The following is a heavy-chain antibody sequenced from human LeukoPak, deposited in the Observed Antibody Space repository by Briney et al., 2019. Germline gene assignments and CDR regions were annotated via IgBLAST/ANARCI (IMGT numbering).Heavy chain of an antibody. CDR2: IYYSGST. D-gene: IGHD5-18*01. CDR3: ARVVNQYSYGFPLDY. V-gene: IGHV4-30-4*08. Sequence: KPSETLSLTCTVSGGSISSSSYHWGWIRQPPGKGLEWIGYIYYSGSTYYNPSLKSRVTISVDTSKNQFSLKLSSVTAADTAVYYCARVVNQYSYGFPLDYWGQGTLVTVSS. CDR1: GGSISSSSYH. J-gene: IGHJ4*01.